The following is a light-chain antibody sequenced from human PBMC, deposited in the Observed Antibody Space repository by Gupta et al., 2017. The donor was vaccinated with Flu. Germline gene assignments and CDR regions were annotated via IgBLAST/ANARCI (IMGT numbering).Light chain of an antibody. Sequence: DIQMTQSPSSLSASVGDRVTITCQASQDISNYLNWYQQKPGKAPKLLIYDASNLETGVPSRFSGSGSGTDFTFTISSLQPEDIATYYCQQYDNLPPGDLLTFGGGTKVEIK. J-gene: IGKJ4*01. CDR1: QDISNY. CDR2: DAS. V-gene: IGKV1-33*01. CDR3: QQYDNLPPGDLLT.